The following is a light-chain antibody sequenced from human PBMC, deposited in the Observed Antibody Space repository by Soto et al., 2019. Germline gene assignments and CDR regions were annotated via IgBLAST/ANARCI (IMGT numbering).Light chain of an antibody. CDR1: QGIRND. J-gene: IGKJ1*01. CDR3: LQHKIYPRT. Sequence: DIHMTQSPSSLSASVGDRVTISCRASQGIRNDLDWYQQKPGKAPKRLIYAASSLQSGVPSRFSGSGSGEQLALTISSLQPEDFATYYCLQHKIYPRTVGHGTKVDIK. V-gene: IGKV1-17*01. CDR2: AAS.